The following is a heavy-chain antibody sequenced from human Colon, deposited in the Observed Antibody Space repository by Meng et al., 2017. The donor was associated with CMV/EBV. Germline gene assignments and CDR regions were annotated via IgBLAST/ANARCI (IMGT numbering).Heavy chain of an antibody. D-gene: IGHD6-19*01. Sequence: LSLTCAVYGGSFSGYYWSWIRQAPGKGLEWVASISGHGATLNYADSVRGRFTISRDNAKNALYLQMNSLRAGDTALYYCARDSWTSGWYTAYWGQGTLVTVSS. CDR3: ARDSWTSGWYTAY. CDR1: GGSFSGYY. J-gene: IGHJ4*02. V-gene: IGHV3-11*01. CDR2: ISGHGATL.